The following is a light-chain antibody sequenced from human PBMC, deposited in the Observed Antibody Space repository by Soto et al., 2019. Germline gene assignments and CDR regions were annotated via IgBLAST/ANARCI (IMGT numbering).Light chain of an antibody. CDR3: QQYGSSPRT. V-gene: IGKV3-20*01. CDR1: QSVSSN. CDR2: GAS. J-gene: IGKJ1*01. Sequence: ELVMTQSPTTLSVSPGERSTLYCRASQSVSSNLAWYQQKPGQAPRLLSDGASSRATGIPDRFSGSGSGTDFTRTSSRLEPEDFAVFYCQQYGSSPRTFGQGTKVDI.